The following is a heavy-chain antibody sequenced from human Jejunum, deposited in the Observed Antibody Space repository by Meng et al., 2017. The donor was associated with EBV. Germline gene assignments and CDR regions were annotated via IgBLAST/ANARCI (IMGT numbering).Heavy chain of an antibody. CDR3: ARGRGYDYGDS. D-gene: IGHD5-12*01. CDR1: GDSVTGYNY. J-gene: IGHJ5*02. V-gene: IGHV4-61*01. CDR2: LYYAGKA. Sequence: QVQLQESGPGLVKPSEPRSLPCSISGDSVTGYNYWTWIRQPPGKGLEWIGNLYYAGKAIYKPSLQSRVTISVDTSKNQISLKVTSVTAADTAIYYCARGRGYDYGDSWGQGTLVTVSS.